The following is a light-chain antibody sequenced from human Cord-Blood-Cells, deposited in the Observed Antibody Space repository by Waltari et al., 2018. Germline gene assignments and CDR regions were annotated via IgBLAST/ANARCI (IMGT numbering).Light chain of an antibody. CDR3: CSYEGSYTGV. CDR2: DVS. CDR1: SSDVGGYYY. V-gene: IGLV2-11*01. Sequence: QSALTQPRSVSGSPGQSVTISCTGTSSDVGGYYYVSWYQQHPGKAPKLMMYDVSKRTSGVPDRFFASKSGNTASLTISGLQAEDEADYYCCSYEGSYTGVFGGGTKLTVL. J-gene: IGLJ3*02.